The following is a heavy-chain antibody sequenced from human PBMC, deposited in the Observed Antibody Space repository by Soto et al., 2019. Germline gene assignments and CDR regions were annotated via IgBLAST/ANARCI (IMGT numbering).Heavy chain of an antibody. D-gene: IGHD3-10*01. CDR2: ICYSGST. CDR3: ARHYYGSGSYSPNWFDP. Sequence: PSETLSLTCTVSGGSISSSNYYWGWIRQPPGKGLEWIGSICYSGSTYFNPSLKSRVTISVDTSKNQFSLKLSSVTAADTAVYYCARHYYGSGSYSPNWFDPWGLGTLVTVSS. J-gene: IGHJ5*02. CDR1: GGSISSSNYY. V-gene: IGHV4-39*01.